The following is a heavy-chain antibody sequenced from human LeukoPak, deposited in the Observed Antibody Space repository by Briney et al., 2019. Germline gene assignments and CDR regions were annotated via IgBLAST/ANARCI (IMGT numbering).Heavy chain of an antibody. Sequence: GGSLRLPCAASGFTFSSYWMHWVRQAPGKGLVWVSRINSDGRSTTYADSVKGRFTISRDNAKNTLYLQMNSLRAEDTAVYYCASIAAAHTAWGQGTLVTVSS. CDR3: ASIAAAHTA. CDR2: INSDGRST. CDR1: GFTFSSYW. V-gene: IGHV3-74*03. J-gene: IGHJ5*02. D-gene: IGHD6-13*01.